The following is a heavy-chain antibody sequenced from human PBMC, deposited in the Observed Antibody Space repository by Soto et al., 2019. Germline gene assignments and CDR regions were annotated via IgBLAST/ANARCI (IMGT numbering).Heavy chain of an antibody. CDR3: ARDITYYYDSSGYLH. Sequence: ASVKVSCKASGGTFSTSAITWVRQAPGQGLEWMGRIIPIVDISNYAQKFQGRVTITADESTSTAYMELSSLRSEDTAVYYCARDITYYYDSSGYLHWGQGTLVTVSS. CDR2: IIPIVDIS. CDR1: GGTFSTSA. V-gene: IGHV1-69*04. J-gene: IGHJ4*02. D-gene: IGHD3-22*01.